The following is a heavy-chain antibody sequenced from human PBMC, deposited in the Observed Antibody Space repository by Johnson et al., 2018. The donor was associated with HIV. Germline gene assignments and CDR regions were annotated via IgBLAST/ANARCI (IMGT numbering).Heavy chain of an antibody. J-gene: IGHJ3*02. CDR3: AKGQYSSSPCAFDI. V-gene: IGHV3-20*04. CDR2: INWNGGST. Sequence: MLLVESGGGVVQPGRSLRLSCAASGFTFDDYGMSWVRLAPGKGLEWVSGINWNGGSTGYADSVKGRFTISRDNSKNTLYLQMGSLRAEDMAVYYCAKGQYSSSPCAFDIWGQGTMVTVSS. CDR1: GFTFDDYG. D-gene: IGHD6-6*01.